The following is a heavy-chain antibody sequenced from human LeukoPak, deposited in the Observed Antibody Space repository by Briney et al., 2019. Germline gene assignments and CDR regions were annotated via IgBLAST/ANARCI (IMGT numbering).Heavy chain of an antibody. D-gene: IGHD4-23*01. Sequence: PGGSLRLSCAASGFTFSTYGMSWARQAPGKGLEWVSGISGSAAETNYADSVKGRFTISRDNSKSMVYLQMNSLSAEDTALYYCTKSLYGGNYWGQGTLVTVSS. V-gene: IGHV3-23*01. CDR2: ISGSAAET. CDR1: GFTFSTYG. J-gene: IGHJ4*02. CDR3: TKSLYGGNY.